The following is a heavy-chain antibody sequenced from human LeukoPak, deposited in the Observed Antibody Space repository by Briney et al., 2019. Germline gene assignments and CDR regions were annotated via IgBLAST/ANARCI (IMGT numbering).Heavy chain of an antibody. CDR3: ARDPYCSSCYYYYMDV. J-gene: IGHJ6*03. CDR2: ISSSSSYI. D-gene: IGHD2-2*01. CDR1: GFTFSSYS. V-gene: IGHV3-21*01. Sequence: GGSLRLSCAASGFTFSSYSMNWVRQAPGKGLEWVSSISSSSSYIYYADSVKGRFTISRDNAKNSLCLQMNSLRAEDTAVYYCARDPYCSSCYYYYMDVWGKGTTVTVSS.